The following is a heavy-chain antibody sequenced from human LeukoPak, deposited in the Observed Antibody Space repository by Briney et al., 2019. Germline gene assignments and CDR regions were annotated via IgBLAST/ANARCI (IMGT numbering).Heavy chain of an antibody. CDR3: ARAVPYYYDPSDAFDI. V-gene: IGHV3-7*01. CDR2: IKEDGSEK. CDR1: GFTFSTFW. Sequence: GGSLRLSCAVSGFTFSTFWMSWVRQAPGKGLERVANIKEDGSEKFYLDSVKGRFTISRDNAKNSLYLQLNSLRAEDTAVYYCARAVPYYYDPSDAFDIWGQGTMVTVSS. J-gene: IGHJ3*02. D-gene: IGHD3-22*01.